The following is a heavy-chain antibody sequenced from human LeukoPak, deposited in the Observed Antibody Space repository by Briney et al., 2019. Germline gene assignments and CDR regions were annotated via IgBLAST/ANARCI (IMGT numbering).Heavy chain of an antibody. CDR3: ARAVYGGNANYMDV. CDR2: INPNSDGT. CDR1: GYTFTGYY. D-gene: IGHD4-23*01. Sequence: ASVTVSCKASGYTFTGYYIHWVRQPPGQGLAWVGRINPNSDGTNTAQSFQGRVTITTYTYINTAYMELSRLRSDDTAVYYCARAVYGGNANYMDVWGKGATVTVSS. J-gene: IGHJ6*03. V-gene: IGHV1-2*06.